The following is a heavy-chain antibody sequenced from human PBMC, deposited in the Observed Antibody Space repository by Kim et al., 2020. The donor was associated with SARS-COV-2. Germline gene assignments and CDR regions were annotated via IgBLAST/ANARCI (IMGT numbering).Heavy chain of an antibody. CDR3: ARALSHFGELTE. CDR2: IYYSGST. V-gene: IGHV4-31*03. J-gene: IGHJ4*02. CDR1: GGSISSGGYY. D-gene: IGHD3-10*01. Sequence: SETLSLTCTVSGGSISSGGYYWSWIRQHPGKGLEWIGYIYYSGSTYYNPSLKSRVTISVDTSKNQFSLKLSSVTAADTAVYYCARALSHFGELTEWGQGTLVTVSS.